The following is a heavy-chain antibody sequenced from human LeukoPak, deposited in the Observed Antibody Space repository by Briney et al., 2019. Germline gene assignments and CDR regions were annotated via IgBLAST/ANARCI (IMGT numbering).Heavy chain of an antibody. CDR2: ISSSSSYI. Sequence: GGSLRLSCAASGFTFSSYEMNWVRQAPGKGLEWVSSISSSSSYIYYADSVKGRFTISRDNAKNSLYLQMNSLRAEDTAVYYCARGGSVVFDYWGQGTLVTVSS. V-gene: IGHV3-21*01. CDR1: GFTFSSYE. CDR3: ARGGSVVFDY. J-gene: IGHJ4*02. D-gene: IGHD3-10*01.